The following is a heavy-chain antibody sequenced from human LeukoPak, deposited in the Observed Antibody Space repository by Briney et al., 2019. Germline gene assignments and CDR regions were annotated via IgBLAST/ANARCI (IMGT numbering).Heavy chain of an antibody. J-gene: IGHJ5*02. Sequence: SETLSLTCTVSGGSINSNNYYWGWIRQPPGKGLEWIGSIYSSGSTYYNPSLKSRVTISVDTSKNQFSLKLTSVTAADTAVYYYARHYGPWGQGTLVTVSS. CDR2: IYSSGST. CDR3: ARHYGP. D-gene: IGHD4-17*01. V-gene: IGHV4-39*01. CDR1: GGSINSNNYY.